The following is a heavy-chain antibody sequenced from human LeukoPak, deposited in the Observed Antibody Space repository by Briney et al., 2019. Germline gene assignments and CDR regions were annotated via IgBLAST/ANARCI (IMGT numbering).Heavy chain of an antibody. Sequence: ETLSLTCTVSGGSISSYYWSWVRQAPGKGLEWIGRIKSKTDGGTTDYAALVRGRVTISRDDSKDTLYLQMNSLKTEDTAVYYCTTDLRWEGFNINCWGQGTLVTVSS. D-gene: IGHD1-26*01. CDR3: TTDLRWEGFNINC. CDR2: IKSKTDGGTT. V-gene: IGHV3-15*01. J-gene: IGHJ4*02. CDR1: GGSISSYY.